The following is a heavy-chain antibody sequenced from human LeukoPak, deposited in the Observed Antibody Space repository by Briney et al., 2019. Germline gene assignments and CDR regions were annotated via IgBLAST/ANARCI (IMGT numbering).Heavy chain of an antibody. Sequence: KPSETLSLTCTVSGYSISSGYYWGWIRQPPGKGLEWIGSIYHSGSTYYNPSLKSRVSISVDTSKNQFSLKLSSVTAADTAVYYCARERCSSTSCYNNWFDPWGQGTLVTVSS. D-gene: IGHD2-2*02. CDR1: GYSISSGYY. V-gene: IGHV4-38-2*02. J-gene: IGHJ5*02. CDR2: IYHSGST. CDR3: ARERCSSTSCYNNWFDP.